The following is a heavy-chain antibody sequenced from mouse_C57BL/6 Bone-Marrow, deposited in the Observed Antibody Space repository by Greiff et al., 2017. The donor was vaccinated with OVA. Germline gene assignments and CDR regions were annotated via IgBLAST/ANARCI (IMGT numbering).Heavy chain of an antibody. Sequence: QVQLQQPGAELVKPGASVKLSCKASGYTFTSYWMQWVKQRPGQGLEWIGEIDPSDSYTNYNQKFKGKATLTVDTSSSTAYMQLSSLTSEDSAVYYGARADSGVWFITTNYWGQGTTLTVSS. CDR1: GYTFTSYW. V-gene: IGHV1-50*01. D-gene: IGHD1-1*01. CDR2: IDPSDSYT. CDR3: ARADSGVWFITTNY. J-gene: IGHJ2*01.